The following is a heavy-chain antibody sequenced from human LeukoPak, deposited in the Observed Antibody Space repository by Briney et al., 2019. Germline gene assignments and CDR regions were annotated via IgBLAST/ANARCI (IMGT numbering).Heavy chain of an antibody. D-gene: IGHD3-10*01. V-gene: IGHV3-30*02. J-gene: IGHJ4*02. CDR1: RFASSRYS. CDR3: ARVTGPTSTMVRGVIIPAFDG. Sequence: GGSLSPSCVVSRFASSRYSMNSVREAPSQELEGVAFIRYDGSNKEYAASMTSRFTISRNNSKNTLSLQMNSPRAEDTAMYYCARVTGPTSTMVRGVIIPAFDGWGQGTLVTVSS. CDR2: IRYDGSNK.